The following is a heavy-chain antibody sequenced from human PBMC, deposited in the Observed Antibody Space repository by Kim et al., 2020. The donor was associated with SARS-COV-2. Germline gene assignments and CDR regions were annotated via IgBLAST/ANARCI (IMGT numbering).Heavy chain of an antibody. D-gene: IGHD6-19*01. V-gene: IGHV6-1*01. J-gene: IGHJ4*02. Sequence: YAVSVKSRITINPDTSRNQFSLQLKSVTPEDTAVYYCARGRQWLVNVDIDYWGQGTLVTVSS. CDR3: ARGRQWLVNVDIDY.